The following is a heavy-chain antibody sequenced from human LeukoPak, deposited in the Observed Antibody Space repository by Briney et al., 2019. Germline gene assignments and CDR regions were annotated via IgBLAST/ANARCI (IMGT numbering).Heavy chain of an antibody. CDR3: AREGWKNPYYYYYYMDV. CDR2: IKEDGSET. V-gene: IGHV3-7*01. D-gene: IGHD1/OR15-1a*01. J-gene: IGHJ6*03. CDR1: GFTFTAYW. Sequence: GGSLRLSCAAYGFTFTAYWMTWVRQAPGKGLEWVANIKEDGSETYYVDSVRGRFTISRDNAKNSLYLQMNSLRAEDTAVYYCAREGWKNPYYYYYYMDVWGKGTTVTVSS.